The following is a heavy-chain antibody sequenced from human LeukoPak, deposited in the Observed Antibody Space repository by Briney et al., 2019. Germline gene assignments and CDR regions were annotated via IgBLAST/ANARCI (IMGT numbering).Heavy chain of an antibody. CDR3: PTDIVATSGDF. V-gene: IGHV3-11*01. CDR1: GFTFSDFY. Sequence: PGGSLRLSCAASGFTFSDFYMSWIRQAPGKGLEWVSYITSGGSVIYYADSVQGRFTISRDNARNSLYLQMDGRRAEDTAVYYWPTDIVATSGDFWGQGTLVTVSS. J-gene: IGHJ4*02. CDR2: ITSGGSVI. D-gene: IGHD5-12*01.